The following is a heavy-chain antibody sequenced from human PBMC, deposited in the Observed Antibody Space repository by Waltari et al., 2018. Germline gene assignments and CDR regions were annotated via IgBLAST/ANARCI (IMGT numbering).Heavy chain of an antibody. CDR2: IRTKPNIYAT. V-gene: IGHV3-73*01. J-gene: IGHJ5*02. Sequence: EVQLVESGGGLVQPGGSLKLSCVVSDFTFSDSAIHWVRQSSGKGLEWVGRIRTKPNIYATAYGASVKGRFTISRDDSRNTAYLLMSGLKTEDTAVYYCATHDPLDHWGQGTLVTVSS. CDR1: DFTFSDSA. CDR3: ATHDPLDH.